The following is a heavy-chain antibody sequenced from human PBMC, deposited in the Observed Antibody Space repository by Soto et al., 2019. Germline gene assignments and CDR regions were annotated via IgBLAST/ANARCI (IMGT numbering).Heavy chain of an antibody. D-gene: IGHD2-8*02. CDR3: ARVRREYPSGPSDAFDI. J-gene: IGHJ3*02. CDR2: INSDGSST. Sequence: PGGSLRLSCAASGFTFSSCWMHWVRQAPGKGLVWVSRINSDGSSTSYADSVKGRFTISRDNAKNTLYLQMNSLRAEDTAVYYCARVRREYPSGPSDAFDIWGQGTMVTVSS. V-gene: IGHV3-74*01. CDR1: GFTFSSCW.